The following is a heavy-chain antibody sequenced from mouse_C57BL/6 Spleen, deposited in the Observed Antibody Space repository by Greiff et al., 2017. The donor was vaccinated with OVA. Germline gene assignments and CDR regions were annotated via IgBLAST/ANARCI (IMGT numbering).Heavy chain of an antibody. Sequence: QVQLQQPGTDLVKPGASVKLSCKASGYTFTSYWMHWVKQRPGQGLEWIGNINPSNGGTNYNEKFKSKATLTVDKSSSTAYMQLSSLTSEDAAVYYCARIGQLRPQAWFAYWGQGTLVTVSA. D-gene: IGHD3-2*02. CDR1: GYTFTSYW. J-gene: IGHJ3*01. CDR2: INPSNGGT. CDR3: ARIGQLRPQAWFAY. V-gene: IGHV1-53*01.